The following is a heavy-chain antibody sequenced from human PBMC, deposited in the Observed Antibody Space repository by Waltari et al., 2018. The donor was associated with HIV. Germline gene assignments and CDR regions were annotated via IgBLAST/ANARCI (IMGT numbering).Heavy chain of an antibody. D-gene: IGHD4-4*01. CDR1: GYTFTGYY. J-gene: IGHJ6*02. V-gene: IGHV1-2*06. CDR3: AREGARMTTMIYNYYGMDV. CDR2: SNPNSGGT. Sequence: QVQLVQSGAEVTKPGASVKVSCKASGYTFTGYYMHWVRQAPGQGLEWMGRSNPNSGGTNYAQQFQGRVTMTRDTSISTAYMELSRLRSDDTAVDYCAREGARMTTMIYNYYGMDVWGQGTTVTVSS.